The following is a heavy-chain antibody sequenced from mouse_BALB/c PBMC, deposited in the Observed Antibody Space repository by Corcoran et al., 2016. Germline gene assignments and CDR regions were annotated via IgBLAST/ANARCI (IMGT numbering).Heavy chain of an antibody. CDR2: IFPGSGST. Sequence: QVQLQQSGPELVKPGASVKISCKASGYSFTSYYIHWVKQRPGQGLEWIGGIFPGSGSTKYNEKFKGKATLTADTSSSTAYIQLSSLTAEDSAVYVWARFYGSCYCKYFDVWGAGTTVTVTS. D-gene: IGHD1-1*01. V-gene: IGHV1-66*01. CDR1: GYSFTSYY. J-gene: IGHJ1*01. CDR3: ARFYGSCYCKYFDV.